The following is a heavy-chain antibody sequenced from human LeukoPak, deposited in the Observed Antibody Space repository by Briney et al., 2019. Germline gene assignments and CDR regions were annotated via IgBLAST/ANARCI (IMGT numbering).Heavy chain of an antibody. J-gene: IGHJ3*02. CDR3: ATISQDAFDI. CDR2: VSTYNGDT. Sequence: ASVKVSCKASGYTFNNYGISWVRQAPGQGLEWMGWVSTYNGDTNYAQKFQGRVTMSTDTSTSTAYMEVRSLRSDDTAVYYCATISQDAFDIWGQGTMVTVSS. V-gene: IGHV1-18*01. CDR1: GYTFNNYG. D-gene: IGHD3-3*02.